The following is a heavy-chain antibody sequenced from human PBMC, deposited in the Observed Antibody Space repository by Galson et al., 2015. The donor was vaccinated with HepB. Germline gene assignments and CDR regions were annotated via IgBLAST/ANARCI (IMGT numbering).Heavy chain of an antibody. J-gene: IGHJ6*02. CDR2: INSDGGTT. CDR1: RFTFSRYW. V-gene: IGHV3-74*01. CDR3: ARAIPYGDYYYYYAMDV. D-gene: IGHD4-17*01. Sequence: SLRLSCAASRFTFSRYWMHWVSRINSDGGTTSYADSVKGRFTISRDNAKNTLYLQMNSLRAEDTAVYYCARAIPYGDYYYYYAMDVWGQGTTVTVS.